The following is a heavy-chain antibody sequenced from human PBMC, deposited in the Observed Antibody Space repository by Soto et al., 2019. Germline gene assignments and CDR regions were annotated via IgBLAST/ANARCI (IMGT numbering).Heavy chain of an antibody. V-gene: IGHV4-31*03. Sequence: QVQLQESGPGLVKPSQTLSLTCTVSGGSISSGGYYWSWIRQHPGKGLEWIGYIYYSGSTYYNPSLKSRVTISVDTSKNQFSLKLSSVTAADTAVYYCAASYCTNGVCYPRNYSYYMDVWGKGTTVTVSS. CDR3: AASYCTNGVCYPRNYSYYMDV. CDR1: GGSISSGGYY. J-gene: IGHJ6*03. CDR2: IYYSGST. D-gene: IGHD2-8*01.